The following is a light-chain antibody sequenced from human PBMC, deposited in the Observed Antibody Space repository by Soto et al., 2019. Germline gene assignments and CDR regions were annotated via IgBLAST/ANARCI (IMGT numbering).Light chain of an antibody. J-gene: IGKJ1*01. CDR2: GAS. CDR3: QQYNNWPPWT. V-gene: IGKV3-15*01. Sequence: EIVMTQSPATLSLSPGERATLSCRASQSVSSNLVWYQHKPGQAPRLLIYGASTRATGIPARCSGSGSATEFTLTISSLQSEDVAAYYCQQYNNWPPWTFGQGTKLEIK. CDR1: QSVSSN.